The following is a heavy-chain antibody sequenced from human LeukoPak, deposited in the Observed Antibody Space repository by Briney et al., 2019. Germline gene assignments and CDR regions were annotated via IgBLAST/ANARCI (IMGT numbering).Heavy chain of an antibody. CDR1: GFTISSHG. V-gene: IGHV3-30*18. D-gene: IGHD6-19*01. J-gene: IGHJ5*02. Sequence: RGSLRLSCAVSGFTISSHGMHWVRQAPGKGPEWVAMIAYHGNTEYYGDSVKGRFTISRDNSKNTLYLQMDSLRAEDTAVYHCAKDWGSGGWYNYFDPWGQGTLVTVSS. CDR3: AKDWGSGGWYNYFDP. CDR2: IAYHGNTE.